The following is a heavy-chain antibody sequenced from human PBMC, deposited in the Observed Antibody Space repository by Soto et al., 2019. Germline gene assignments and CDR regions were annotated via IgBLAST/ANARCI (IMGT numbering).Heavy chain of an antibody. CDR3: AKYSSGPTLDY. CDR2: ISTSSTYT. CDR1: GFTFSDYY. Sequence: GGSLRLSCAASGFTFSDYYMSWIRQAPGKGLEWVSYISTSSTYTNYADSVKGRFTISRDNAKNSLYLQMNSLRAEDTAVYYCAKYSSGPTLDYWGQGTLVTVSS. D-gene: IGHD6-19*01. J-gene: IGHJ4*02. V-gene: IGHV3-11*03.